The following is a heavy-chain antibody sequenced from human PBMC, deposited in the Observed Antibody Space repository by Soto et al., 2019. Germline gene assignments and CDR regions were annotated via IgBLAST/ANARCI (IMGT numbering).Heavy chain of an antibody. V-gene: IGHV3-74*01. J-gene: IGHJ4*02. Sequence: GGSLRLPWAASGCNFRSYCMHCVPQAPGKGLVWVSRINSDGSTTTYADSVKGRFNISRDNDKNTLYPQMNSLRAEETAIYYCARDMPLWRLDYWAQGPQVSAS. CDR2: INSDGSTT. CDR3: ARDMPLWRLDY. CDR1: GCNFRSYC. D-gene: IGHD5-18*01.